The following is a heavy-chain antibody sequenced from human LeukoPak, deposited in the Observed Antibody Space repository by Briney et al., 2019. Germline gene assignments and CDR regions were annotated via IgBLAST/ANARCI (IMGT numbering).Heavy chain of an antibody. CDR1: GYSFTSYW. Sequence: GEFLKISCKGSGYSFTSYWIGWVRQMPGKGLEWMGIIYPGDSDTRYSPSFQGQVTISADKSISTAYLQWSSLKASDTAMYYCARGRITMVRGVPGGFDPWGQGTLVTVSS. CDR2: IYPGDSDT. CDR3: ARGRITMVRGVPGGFDP. D-gene: IGHD3-10*01. J-gene: IGHJ5*02. V-gene: IGHV5-51*01.